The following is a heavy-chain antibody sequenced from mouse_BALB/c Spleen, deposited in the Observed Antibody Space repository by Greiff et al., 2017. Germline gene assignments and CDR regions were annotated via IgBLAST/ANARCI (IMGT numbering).Heavy chain of an antibody. Sequence: ESGPGLVKPSQSLSLTCSVTGYSITSGYYWNWIRQFPGNKLEWMGYISYDGSNNYNPSLKNRISITRDTSKNQFFLKLNSVTTEDTATYYCARHYYGRDDYWGQGTTLTVSS. V-gene: IGHV3-6*02. J-gene: IGHJ2*01. CDR3: ARHYYGRDDY. CDR2: ISYDGSN. D-gene: IGHD1-1*01. CDR1: GYSITSGYY.